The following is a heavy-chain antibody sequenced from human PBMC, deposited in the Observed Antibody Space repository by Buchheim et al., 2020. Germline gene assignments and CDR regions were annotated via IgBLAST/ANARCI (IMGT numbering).Heavy chain of an antibody. J-gene: IGHJ4*02. CDR2: IYHDGSS. CDR1: GGSISRTIYY. CDR3: ASPFTSSYDFDY. D-gene: IGHD3-16*01. Sequence: QLQLQESGPGLVKPSETLSLTCSVSGGSISRTIYYWGWIRQPPGKGLEWIGSIYHDGSSYYNPSLKSRVTLSADTSKNMFSLKLSSVTAADTAVYYCASPFTSSYDFDYWGQGTL. V-gene: IGHV4-39*01.